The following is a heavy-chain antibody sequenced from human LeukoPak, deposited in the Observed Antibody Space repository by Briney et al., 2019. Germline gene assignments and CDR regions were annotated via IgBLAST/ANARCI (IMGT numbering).Heavy chain of an antibody. J-gene: IGHJ4*02. V-gene: IGHV3-23*01. D-gene: IGHD3-16*01. CDR3: ANLNAPYWGNFDY. CDR1: GFTFSNYA. CDR2: ISDSGVTA. Sequence: GGSLRLSCVVSGFTFSNYAMSCVRQAPGQGLDWVSAISDSGVTAYYADSVKGRFTISRDNSKSTLYLQMNSLRAEDTAVYYCANLNAPYWGNFDYWGQGTLVTVSS.